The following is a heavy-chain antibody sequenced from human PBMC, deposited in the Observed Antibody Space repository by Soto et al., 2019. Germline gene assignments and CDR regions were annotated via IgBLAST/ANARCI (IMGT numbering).Heavy chain of an antibody. CDR2: ISGSDDST. CDR3: AKRSSSFTFDY. Sequence: EVQLLESGGGLVQPGESLRLSYAASRFTFSSYAMSWVRQAPGKGLEWVSVISGSDDSTYYADSVKGRFTISRDNSTNSLYLQINSLIAEDTAVYYCAKRSSSFTFDYWGQGTLVTVSS. CDR1: RFTFSSYA. J-gene: IGHJ4*02. V-gene: IGHV3-23*01. D-gene: IGHD6-6*01.